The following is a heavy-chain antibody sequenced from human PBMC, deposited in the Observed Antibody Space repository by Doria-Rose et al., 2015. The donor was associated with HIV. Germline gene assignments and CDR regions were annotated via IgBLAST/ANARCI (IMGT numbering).Heavy chain of an antibody. D-gene: IGHD3-3*01. Sequence: EVQLLESGGGLVQPGRSLRLSCVGSGFSFESYAMHWVRLAPGNGLEWVAGISWDSGAQGNADYVEGRFTISRDNAKKSVYLEMRSLRPEDTAFYYCAKAPIIGPKYYFYMDVWGKGTSVTVSS. CDR1: GFSFESYA. CDR2: ISWDSGAQ. V-gene: IGHV3-9*01. CDR3: AKAPIIGPKYYFYMDV. J-gene: IGHJ6*03.